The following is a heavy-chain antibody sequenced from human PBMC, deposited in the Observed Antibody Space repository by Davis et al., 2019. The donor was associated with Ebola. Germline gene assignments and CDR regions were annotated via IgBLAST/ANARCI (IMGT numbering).Heavy chain of an antibody. Sequence: GESLKISCKGSGYSFTNYWIAWVRQMPGKGLEWMGIIYPGDSDTRYSPSFQGQVTIPADKSISTAYLQWSSLKASDTAMYYCARGADRYCTSTSCYLVDYWGQGSLVTVSS. CDR3: ARGADRYCTSTSCYLVDY. V-gene: IGHV5-51*01. D-gene: IGHD2-2*01. J-gene: IGHJ4*02. CDR1: GYSFTNYW. CDR2: IYPGDSDT.